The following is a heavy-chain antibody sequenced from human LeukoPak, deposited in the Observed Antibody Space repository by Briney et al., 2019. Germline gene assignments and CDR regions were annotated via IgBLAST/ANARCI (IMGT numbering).Heavy chain of an antibody. V-gene: IGHV3-48*01. D-gene: IGHD6-6*01. Sequence: PGGSLRLSCEGSGFTFSAYNMNWVRQAPGKGLESISYISSSSATIFYADSVKGRFTISRDSDKNSLYLQMNSLRPEDTAVYFCARDRHVPGLHYYYMDVWGKGTTVTVSS. CDR2: ISSSSATI. CDR1: GFTFSAYN. CDR3: ARDRHVPGLHYYYMDV. J-gene: IGHJ6*03.